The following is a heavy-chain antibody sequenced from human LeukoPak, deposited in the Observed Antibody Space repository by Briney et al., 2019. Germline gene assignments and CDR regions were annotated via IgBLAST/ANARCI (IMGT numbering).Heavy chain of an antibody. D-gene: IGHD2-8*01. J-gene: IGHJ4*02. Sequence: PGGSLRLSCAASGFTFSSYAMHWVRQAPGKGLEWVAVISYAGSNKYYADSVKGRFTISRDNSKNTLYLQINSLRAEDTAVYYCAKGGIVLMVYAETDYWGQGTLVTVSS. CDR3: AKGGIVLMVYAETDY. V-gene: IGHV3-30*04. CDR1: GFTFSSYA. CDR2: ISYAGSNK.